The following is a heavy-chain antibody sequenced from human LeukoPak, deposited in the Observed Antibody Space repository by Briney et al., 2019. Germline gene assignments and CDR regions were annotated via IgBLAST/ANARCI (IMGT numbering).Heavy chain of an antibody. CDR2: INHSGST. CDR1: GGSFSGYY. J-gene: IGHJ6*03. V-gene: IGHV4-34*01. Sequence: PSETLSLTCAVYGGSFSGYYWSWIRQPPGKGLEWIGEINHSGSTNYNPSLKSRVTISVDTSKNQFSLKLSSVTAADTAVYYCARDVPQYYDILTGYYTSLYYYYMDVWGKGATVTISS. CDR3: ARDVPQYYDILTGYYTSLYYYYMDV. D-gene: IGHD3-9*01.